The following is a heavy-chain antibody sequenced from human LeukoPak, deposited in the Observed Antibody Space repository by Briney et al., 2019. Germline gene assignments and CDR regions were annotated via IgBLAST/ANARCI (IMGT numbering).Heavy chain of an antibody. V-gene: IGHV3-23*01. CDR2: ISGSGGST. CDR3: ANAHHSYRIAVAGIDY. Sequence: GGSLRLSCAASGFTFSSYAMSWVRQAPGKGLEWVSAISGSGGSTYYAGSVKGRFTISRDNSKNTLYLQMNSLRAEDTAVYYCANAHHSYRIAVAGIDYWGQGTLVTVSS. CDR1: GFTFSSYA. D-gene: IGHD6-19*01. J-gene: IGHJ4*02.